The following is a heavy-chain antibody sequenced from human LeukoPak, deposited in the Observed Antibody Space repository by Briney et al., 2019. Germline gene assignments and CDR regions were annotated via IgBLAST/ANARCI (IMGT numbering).Heavy chain of an antibody. CDR1: GFTFSKYL. D-gene: IGHD6-19*01. Sequence: GGSLRLSCAASGFTFSKYLMLWVRQAPGRGLESVSRINTDGTVTTYADSVKGRFTVSRDNADNTMFLQMNSVRDEDTAVYYCATKQWLAPPPDSWGQGTPVTVSS. V-gene: IGHV3-74*01. J-gene: IGHJ4*02. CDR2: INTDGTVT. CDR3: ATKQWLAPPPDS.